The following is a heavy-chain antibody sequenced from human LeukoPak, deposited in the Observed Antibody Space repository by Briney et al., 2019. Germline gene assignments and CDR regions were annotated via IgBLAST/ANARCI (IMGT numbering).Heavy chain of an antibody. V-gene: IGHV1-18*01. D-gene: IGHD3-22*01. CDR2: ISAYNGNT. J-gene: IGHJ3*02. CDR3: ARDPENYYDSSGYYSRGAFDI. Sequence: ASVKVSCKASGYTFTSYGISWVRQAPGQGLEWMGWISAYNGNTNYAQKLQGRVTMTTDTSTGTAYMELRSLRSDDTAVYYCARDPENYYDSSGYYSRGAFDIWGQGTTVTVSS. CDR1: GYTFTSYG.